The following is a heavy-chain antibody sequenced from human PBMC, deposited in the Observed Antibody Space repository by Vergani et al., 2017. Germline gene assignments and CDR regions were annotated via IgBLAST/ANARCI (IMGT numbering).Heavy chain of an antibody. CDR3: ARDGSGY. Sequence: QGQLAQSGAEVKKPGSSVKVSCKASGGTFSSNSISWVRQAPGQGLEWMGRIIPIFGTTSYAQKFQGRVTITADESTSTAYMELSSLRSEDTAVYYCARDGSGYWGQGTLVTVSS. J-gene: IGHJ4*02. CDR1: GGTFSSNS. D-gene: IGHD3-10*01. V-gene: IGHV1-69*13. CDR2: IIPIFGTT.